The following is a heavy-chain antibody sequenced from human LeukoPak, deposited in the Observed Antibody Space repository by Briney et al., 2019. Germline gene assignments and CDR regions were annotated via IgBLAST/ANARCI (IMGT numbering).Heavy chain of an antibody. Sequence: SGESLKISCKGSGYRFTSYWIAWVRQMPGKGLEWMGIIYPSDSDTKYSPSFQGQVTISADKSINTVYLQWSSLRASDTAMYYCARHRESWAIRPDAFEIWGQGTLVTVSS. CDR3: ARHRESWAIRPDAFEI. V-gene: IGHV5-51*01. D-gene: IGHD5-12*01. J-gene: IGHJ3*02. CDR1: GYRFTSYW. CDR2: IYPSDSDT.